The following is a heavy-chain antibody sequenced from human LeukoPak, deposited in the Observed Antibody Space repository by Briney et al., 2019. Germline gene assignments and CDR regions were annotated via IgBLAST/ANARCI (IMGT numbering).Heavy chain of an antibody. CDR2: INHSGST. D-gene: IGHD4-17*01. V-gene: IGHV4-34*01. CDR3: ARGYGDYRPLDY. CDR1: GGSFSGYY. J-gene: IGHJ4*02. Sequence: SETLSLTCAVYGGSFSGYYWSWIRQPPGKGLEWIGEINHSGSTNYNPSLKSRVTISVDTSKNQFSLKLSSVTAADTAVYYCARGYGDYRPLDYWGQGTLVTVSS.